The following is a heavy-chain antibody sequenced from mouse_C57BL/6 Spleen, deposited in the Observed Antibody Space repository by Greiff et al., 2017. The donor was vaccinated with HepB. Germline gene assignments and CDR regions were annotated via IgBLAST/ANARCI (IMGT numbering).Heavy chain of an antibody. J-gene: IGHJ3*01. Sequence: EVKLVESGGGLVQPGGSLKLSCAASGFTFSDYYMYWVRQTPEKRLEWVAYISNGGGSTYYPDTVKGRFTISRDNAKNTLYLQMSRLKSEDTAMYYCARQTFGWGFAYWGQGTLVTVSA. V-gene: IGHV5-12*01. CDR1: GFTFSDYY. D-gene: IGHD3-3*01. CDR2: ISNGGGST. CDR3: ARQTFGWGFAY.